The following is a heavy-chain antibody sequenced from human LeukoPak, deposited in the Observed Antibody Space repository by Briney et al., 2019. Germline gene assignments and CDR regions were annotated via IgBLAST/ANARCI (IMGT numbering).Heavy chain of an antibody. D-gene: IGHD2-15*01. Sequence: SETLSLTCAVYVGSFRGYYWSWIRQPPGKGLEWIGEINHSGSTNYNPSLKSRVTISVDTSKNQFSLKLSSVTAADTAVYYCARVVVVVVAGRWFDPWGQGTLVTVSS. J-gene: IGHJ5*02. CDR3: ARVVVVVVAGRWFDP. V-gene: IGHV4-34*01. CDR2: INHSGST. CDR1: VGSFRGYY.